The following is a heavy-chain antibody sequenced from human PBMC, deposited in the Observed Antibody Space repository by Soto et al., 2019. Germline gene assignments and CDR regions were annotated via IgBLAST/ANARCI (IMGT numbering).Heavy chain of an antibody. Sequence: SETLSLTCTVSGGSFSGYYWSWIRQPPGKGLEWIGEINHSGSTNYNPSLKNSLYLQMNSLRAEDTAVYYCARSSGGSGKLWNYYGMDVWGQGTTVTVSS. D-gene: IGHD3-10*01. V-gene: IGHV4-34*01. CDR3: NYYGMDV. CDR1: GGSFSGYY. CDR2: INHSGST. J-gene: IGHJ6*02.